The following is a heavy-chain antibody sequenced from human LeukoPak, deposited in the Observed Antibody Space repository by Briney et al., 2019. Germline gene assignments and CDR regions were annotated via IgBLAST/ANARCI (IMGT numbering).Heavy chain of an antibody. CDR2: IYYSGST. D-gene: IGHD3-22*01. V-gene: IGHV4-30-4*01. J-gene: IGHJ3*02. Sequence: SETLSLTCTVSGGSISSGDYYWSWIRQPPGKGLEWIGYIYYSGSTYYNPSLKSRVTISVDTSKNQFSLKPSSVTAADTAVYYCARAGYYYDSSGYLDAFDIWGQGTMVTVSS. CDR3: ARAGYYYDSSGYLDAFDI. CDR1: GGSISSGDYY.